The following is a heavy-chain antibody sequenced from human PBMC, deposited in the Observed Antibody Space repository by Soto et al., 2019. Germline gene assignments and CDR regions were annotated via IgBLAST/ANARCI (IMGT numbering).Heavy chain of an antibody. V-gene: IGHV1-2*04. D-gene: IGHD1-7*01. Sequence: ASVKVSCEASGYTFTGYYMHWVRQAPGQGLEWMGWINPNSGGTNYAQKVQGWVTMTRDTSISTAYMELSRVRSDDTAVYYCARVRNYPGAYGMDVWGQGTTVTVFS. J-gene: IGHJ6*02. CDR3: ARVRNYPGAYGMDV. CDR1: GYTFTGYY. CDR2: INPNSGGT.